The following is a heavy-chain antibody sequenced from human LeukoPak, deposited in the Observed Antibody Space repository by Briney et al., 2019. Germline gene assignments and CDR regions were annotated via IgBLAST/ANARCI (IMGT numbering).Heavy chain of an antibody. CDR1: GYTFTGYY. V-gene: IGHV1-2*04. D-gene: IGHD2-8*01. J-gene: IGHJ6*02. CDR2: INPNSGGT. CDR3: ARDAGRYCTNGVCYTGYYYGMDV. Sequence: ASVKVSRKASGYTFTGYYMHWVRQAPGQGLEWMGWINPNSGGTNYAQKFQGWVTMTRDTSISTAYMELSRLRSDDTAVYYCARDAGRYCTNGVCYTGYYYGMDVWGQRTTVTVSS.